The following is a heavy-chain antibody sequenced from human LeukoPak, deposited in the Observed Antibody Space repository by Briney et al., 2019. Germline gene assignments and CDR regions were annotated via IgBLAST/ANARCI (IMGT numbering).Heavy chain of an antibody. D-gene: IGHD4-17*01. J-gene: IGHJ3*02. CDR2: IYHGGST. CDR3: ARDGAATVSGYAFDI. CDR1: GGSISTTDW. Sequence: SGTLSLTCVVSGGSISTTDWWSWVRQPPGKGLEWIGQIYHGGSTNFNPSLKSRVTISVDKSKNQFSLKLNSVTAADTAVYYCARDGAATVSGYAFDIWGQGAMVTVSS. V-gene: IGHV4-4*02.